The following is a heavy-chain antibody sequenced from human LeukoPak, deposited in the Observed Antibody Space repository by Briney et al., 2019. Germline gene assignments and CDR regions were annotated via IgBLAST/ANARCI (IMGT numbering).Heavy chain of an antibody. V-gene: IGHV3-9*01. CDR2: ISWNSGSI. CDR3: AKDINPSLGGGTEFDY. J-gene: IGHJ4*02. CDR1: GFTFDDYA. D-gene: IGHD1-26*01. Sequence: PGGSLRLSCAASGFTFDDYAMHWVRQAPGKGLEWVSGISWNSGSIGYADSVKGRFTISRDNAKNSLYLQMNSLGAEDTALYYCAKDINPSLGGGTEFDYWGQGTLVTVSS.